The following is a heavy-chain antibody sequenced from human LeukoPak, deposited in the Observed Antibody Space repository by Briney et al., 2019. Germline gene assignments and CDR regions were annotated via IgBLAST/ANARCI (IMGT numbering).Heavy chain of an antibody. D-gene: IGHD5-12*01. V-gene: IGHV3-30-3*01. Sequence: PGGSLRLSCAASGFTFSSYAMSWVRQAPGKGLEWVAVISYDGSNKYYADSVKGRFTISRDNSKNTLYLQMNSLRAEDTAVYYCAREQGGYDYWGQGTLVTVSS. CDR2: ISYDGSNK. J-gene: IGHJ4*02. CDR3: AREQGGYDY. CDR1: GFTFSSYA.